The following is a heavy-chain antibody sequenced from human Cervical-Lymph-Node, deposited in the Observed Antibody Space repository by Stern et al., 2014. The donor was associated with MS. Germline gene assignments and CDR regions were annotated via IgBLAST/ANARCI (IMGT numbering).Heavy chain of an antibody. Sequence: VQLVESGGGVVQPGRSLRLSCAASGFTFSSYGMHWVRQAPGKGLEWGAVISYDGSDKYYADSVKGQFTISRDNSKNTLYLQMDSLRPEDTAVYYCAKDGTPAVAAAVIDYWGQGALVTVSS. CDR2: ISYDGSDK. V-gene: IGHV3-30*18. J-gene: IGHJ4*02. CDR1: GFTFSSYG. D-gene: IGHD6-13*01. CDR3: AKDGTPAVAAAVIDY.